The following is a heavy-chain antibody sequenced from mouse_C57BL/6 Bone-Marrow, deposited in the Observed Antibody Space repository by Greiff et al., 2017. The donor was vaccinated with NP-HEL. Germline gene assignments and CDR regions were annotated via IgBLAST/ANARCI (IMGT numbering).Heavy chain of an antibody. J-gene: IGHJ3*01. CDR1: GFTFSDFY. V-gene: IGHV7-1*01. CDR2: SRNKANDYTT. D-gene: IGHD1-1*02. Sequence: EVQGVESGGGLVQSGRSLRLSCATSGFTFSDFYMAWVRQAPGKGLEWIAASRNKANDYTTEYSASVKGRFIVSRDTSQSILYLQMNALRAEDTAIYYCARDALWRWFAYWGQGTLVTVSA. CDR3: ARDALWRWFAY.